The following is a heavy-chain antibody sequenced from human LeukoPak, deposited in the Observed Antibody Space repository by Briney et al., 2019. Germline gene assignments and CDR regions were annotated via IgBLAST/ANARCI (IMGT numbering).Heavy chain of an antibody. J-gene: IGHJ4*02. CDR3: ARDEAAAADFYFDH. V-gene: IGHV1-2*02. CDR1: GYTFTGYY. CDR2: INPNSGGT. Sequence: ASVKVSCKASGYTFTGYYMHWVRQAPGQGLEWMGWINPNSGGTNYAQKFQGRVTMTRDTSISTAYMELSRLRSDDTAVYYCARDEAAAADFYFDHWGQGTLVTVSS. D-gene: IGHD6-13*01.